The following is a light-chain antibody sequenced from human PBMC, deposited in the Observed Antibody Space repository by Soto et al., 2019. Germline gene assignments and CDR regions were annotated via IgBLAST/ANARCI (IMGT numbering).Light chain of an antibody. CDR1: QAFSNF. CDR2: DAS. CDR3: QQLYSFPLT. Sequence: DIPLTQSPSFLSASIGDRVTITCRASQAFSNFLAWYQQKPGRAPKLLMYDASTLQSGVPSRFSGSGSGTEFTLTISSLQPEDFATYYCQQLYSFPLTFGGGTKVEIK. V-gene: IGKV1-9*01. J-gene: IGKJ4*01.